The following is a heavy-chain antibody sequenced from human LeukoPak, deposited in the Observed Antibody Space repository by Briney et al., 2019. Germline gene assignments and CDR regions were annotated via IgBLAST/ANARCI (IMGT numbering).Heavy chain of an antibody. D-gene: IGHD1-26*01. CDR3: AKDSTDGSYYVMGRERYYYYYYYMDV. J-gene: IGHJ6*03. CDR1: GFTFDDYA. CDR2: ISWNSGSI. Sequence: GRSLRLSCAASGFTFDDYAMHWVRQAPGKGLEWVSGISWNSGSIGYADSVKGRFTISRDNAKNSLYLQMNGLGAEDTALYYCAKDSTDGSYYVMGRERYYYYYYYMDVWGKGTTVTVSS. V-gene: IGHV3-9*01.